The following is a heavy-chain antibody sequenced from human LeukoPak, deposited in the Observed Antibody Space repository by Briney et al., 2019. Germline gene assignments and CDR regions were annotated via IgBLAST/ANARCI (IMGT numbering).Heavy chain of an antibody. CDR3: ASHDYSNSNFDY. CDR2: IYYSGST. V-gene: IGHV4-59*01. Sequence: SETLSLTCTVSGGSISTYYWTWIRQPPGKGLEWIGYIYYSGSTNYNPSLKSRVTISVDTSKNQFSLKLSSVTAADTAVYYCASHDYSNSNFDYWGQGTLVTVSS. D-gene: IGHD4-11*01. CDR1: GGSISTYY. J-gene: IGHJ4*02.